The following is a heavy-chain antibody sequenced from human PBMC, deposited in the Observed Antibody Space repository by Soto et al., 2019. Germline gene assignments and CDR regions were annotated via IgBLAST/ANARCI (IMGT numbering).Heavy chain of an antibody. CDR2: ISSSSSYI. J-gene: IGHJ6*02. CDR1: GFTFSSYS. Sequence: GGSLRLSCAASGFTFSSYSMNWVRQAPGKGLEWVSSISSSSSYIYYADSVKGRFTISRDNAKNSLYLQMNSLRAEDTAAYYCVVVPAAIKSYYYYGMDVWGQGTTVTVSS. D-gene: IGHD2-2*01. V-gene: IGHV3-21*01. CDR3: VVVPAAIKSYYYYGMDV.